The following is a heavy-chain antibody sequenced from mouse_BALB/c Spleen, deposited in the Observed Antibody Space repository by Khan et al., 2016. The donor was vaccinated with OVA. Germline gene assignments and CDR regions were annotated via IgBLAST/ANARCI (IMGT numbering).Heavy chain of an antibody. J-gene: IGHJ4*01. V-gene: IGHV2-6-1*01. D-gene: IGHD2-10*01. CDR2: IWSDGTT. CDR1: GFSLTNYG. Sequence: QVQLKESGPGLVAPPQSLSITCTISGFSLTNYGINWVRQPPGKGLEWLVLIWSDGTTTYNSALKSRLSISKDNSKSQVFLKMNSLQTDDTAMYYCARQPYYHYYLMDYWGQGTSVTVSS. CDR3: ARQPYYHYYLMDY.